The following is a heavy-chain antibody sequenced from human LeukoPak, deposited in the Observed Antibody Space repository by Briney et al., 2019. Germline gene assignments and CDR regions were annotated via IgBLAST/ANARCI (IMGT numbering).Heavy chain of an antibody. J-gene: IGHJ4*02. V-gene: IGHV4-59*01. Sequence: SKTLSLTCTVSGGSISSYYWSWIRQPPGKGLEWIGYIYYSGSTNYNPSLKSRVTISVDTSKNQFSLKLSSVTAADTAVYYCARGQLWPRYYFDYWGQGTLVTVSS. CDR3: ARGQLWPRYYFDY. D-gene: IGHD5-18*01. CDR1: GGSISSYY. CDR2: IYYSGST.